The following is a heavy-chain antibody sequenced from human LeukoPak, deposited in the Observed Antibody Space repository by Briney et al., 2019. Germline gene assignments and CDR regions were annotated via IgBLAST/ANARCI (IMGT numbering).Heavy chain of an antibody. D-gene: IGHD2/OR15-2a*01. CDR1: GGTFSSYA. V-gene: IGHV1-69*04. CDR3: ARDRATIRISYYYYGMDV. J-gene: IGHJ6*02. CDR2: IIPILGIA. Sequence: ASLKLSCKASGGTFSSYAISWVRQAPGQGLEWMGRIIPILGIARYAQKFQGRVTITADKSTSTAYMELSSLRSEDTAVYYCARDRATIRISYYYYGMDVWGQGTTVTVSS.